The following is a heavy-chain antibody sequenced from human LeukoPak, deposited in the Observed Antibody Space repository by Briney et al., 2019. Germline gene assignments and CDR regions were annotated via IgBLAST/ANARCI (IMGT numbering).Heavy chain of an antibody. D-gene: IGHD4-11*01. CDR1: GFTFSNYE. CDR3: ARDLFPSTTAYFDY. Sequence: GGSLRLSCAASGFTFSNYEMNWVRQAPGKGLEWVSYVSSSGSTIYYADSVKGRFTISRDDAKNSLYLQMNSLRAEDTAVYYCARDLFPSTTAYFDYWGQGTLVAVSS. J-gene: IGHJ4*02. V-gene: IGHV3-48*03. CDR2: VSSSGSTI.